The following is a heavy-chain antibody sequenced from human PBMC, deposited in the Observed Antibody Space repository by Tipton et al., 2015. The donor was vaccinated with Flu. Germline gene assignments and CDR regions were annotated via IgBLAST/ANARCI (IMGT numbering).Heavy chain of an antibody. V-gene: IGHV3-23*01. D-gene: IGHD2-2*01. CDR3: AKGLTTKGYFSTHTIDIDYNYMDV. CDR2: ISGSGGT. J-gene: IGHJ6*03. CDR1: GFTFSTYV. Sequence: SLRLSCAASGFTFSTYVMMWVRQAPGKGLEWVSSISGSGGTSYADSVKGRFTILRDNSKNTLYLQVNSLRADDTAVYYCAKGLTTKGYFSTHTIDIDYNYMDVWGKGTTVTVSS.